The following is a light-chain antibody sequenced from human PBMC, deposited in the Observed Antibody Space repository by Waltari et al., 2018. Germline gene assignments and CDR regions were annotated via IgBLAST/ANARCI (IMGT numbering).Light chain of an antibody. CDR1: QSVLYSSNNKNY. Sequence: DIVMTQSPDSLAVSLGERATINCKSSQSVLYSSNNKNYLAWYQQKPGQPPKLLIYWASTRESGVPDRFSDSGSGTDFTLTHSSLQAEDGAVYYCQQYYSTPITFGQGRRLEIK. V-gene: IGKV4-1*01. CDR2: WAS. J-gene: IGKJ5*01. CDR3: QQYYSTPIT.